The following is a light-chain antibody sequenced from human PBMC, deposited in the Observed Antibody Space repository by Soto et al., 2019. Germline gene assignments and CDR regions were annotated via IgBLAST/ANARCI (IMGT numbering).Light chain of an antibody. CDR1: QSVSSY. CDR2: DAS. J-gene: IGKJ1*01. Sequence: EIVLSQAPATLSLSPGERGTLSCRASQSVSSYLAWYQQKPGQAPRLLIYDASNRATGIPARFSGSGSGTDFTLTISSLEPEDFAVYYCQQRSNWRWTFGQGTNVEIK. CDR3: QQRSNWRWT. V-gene: IGKV3-11*01.